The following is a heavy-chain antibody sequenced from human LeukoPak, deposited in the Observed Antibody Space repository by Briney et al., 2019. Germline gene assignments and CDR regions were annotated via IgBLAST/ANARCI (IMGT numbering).Heavy chain of an antibody. V-gene: IGHV4-61*05. D-gene: IGHD6-6*01. CDR1: GGSISSSNYY. J-gene: IGHJ4*02. Sequence: SETLSLTCTVSGGSISSSNYYWGWIRQPPGKGLEWIGEINHSGSTNYNPSLKSRVTISVDTSKNHFSLKLSSVTAADTAVYYCARSPHSSSSGYYFGYWGQGTLVTVSS. CDR3: ARSPHSSSSGYYFGY. CDR2: INHSGST.